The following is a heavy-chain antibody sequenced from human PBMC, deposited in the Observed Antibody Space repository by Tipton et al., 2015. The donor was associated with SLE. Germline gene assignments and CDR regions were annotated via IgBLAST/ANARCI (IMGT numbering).Heavy chain of an antibody. CDR3: ARHSYDFWSGYYSDWFDP. Sequence: TLSLTCAVYGGSFSSYYWSWIRQPPGKGLEWIGYIYYSGSTNYNPSLKSRVTISVDTSKNQFSLKLSSVTAADTAVYYCARHSYDFWSGYYSDWFDPWGQGTLVTVSS. J-gene: IGHJ5*02. D-gene: IGHD3-3*01. CDR1: GGSFSSYY. CDR2: IYYSGST. V-gene: IGHV4-59*08.